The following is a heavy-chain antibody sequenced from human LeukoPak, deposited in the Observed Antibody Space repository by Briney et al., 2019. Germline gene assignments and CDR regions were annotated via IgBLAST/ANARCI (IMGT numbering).Heavy chain of an antibody. CDR1: GYTFTGYY. D-gene: IGHD6-13*01. V-gene: IGHV1-2*02. CDR2: INPNSGGT. J-gene: IGHJ6*03. Sequence: ASVKVSCKASGYTFTGYYMHWVRQAPGQGLEWMGWINPNSGGTNYAQKFQGRVTMTRDTSISTAYMELSRLRSDDTAVYYCARDLDSSSWNYYYYMDVWGKGPRSPSP. CDR3: ARDLDSSSWNYYYYMDV.